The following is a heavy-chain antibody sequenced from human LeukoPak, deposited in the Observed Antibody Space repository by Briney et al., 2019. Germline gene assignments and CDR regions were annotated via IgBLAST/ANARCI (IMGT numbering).Heavy chain of an antibody. CDR2: IYYSGTT. V-gene: IGHV4-59*08. Sequence: PSETLSLTCTVSGGSISSYYWSWIRQPPGKGLEWIGYIYYSGTTNYNPSLKSRVTISVDTSKNQFSLKLSSVTAADTAVYYCARQHYDMNRFDPWGQGTLVTVSS. CDR3: ARQHYDMNRFDP. J-gene: IGHJ5*02. CDR1: GGSISSYY. D-gene: IGHD3-9*01.